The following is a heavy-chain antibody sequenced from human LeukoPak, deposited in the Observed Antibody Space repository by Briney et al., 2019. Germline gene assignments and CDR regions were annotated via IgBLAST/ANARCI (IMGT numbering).Heavy chain of an antibody. J-gene: IGHJ4*02. CDR2: IYYSGST. CDR1: GGSISSSSYY. V-gene: IGHV4-39*01. D-gene: IGHD2-21*02. CDR3: ASSDCGGDCYPDY. Sequence: SETLSLTCTVSGGSISSSSYYWGWIRQPPGKGLEWIGSIYYSGSTYYNPSLKSRVTISVDTSKNQFSLKLSSVTAADTAVYYCASSDCGGDCYPDYWGQGTLVTVSS.